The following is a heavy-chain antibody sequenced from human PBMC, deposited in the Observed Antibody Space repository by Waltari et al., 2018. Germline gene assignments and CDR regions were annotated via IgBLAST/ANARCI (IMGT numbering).Heavy chain of an antibody. J-gene: IGHJ3*02. V-gene: IGHV3-30*18. CDR2: IWYDGSNK. CDR3: AKGLPYYYDSSAQGSAFDI. D-gene: IGHD3-22*01. Sequence: QVQLVESGGGVVQPGRSLRLSCAASGFTFSSYGMHWVRQAPGKGLEWVAVIWYDGSNKYYADSVKGRFTISRDNSKNTLYLQMNSLRAEDTAMYYCAKGLPYYYDSSAQGSAFDIWGQGTMVTVSS. CDR1: GFTFSSYG.